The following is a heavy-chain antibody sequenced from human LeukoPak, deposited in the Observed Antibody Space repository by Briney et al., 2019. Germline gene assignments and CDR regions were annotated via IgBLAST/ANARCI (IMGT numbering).Heavy chain of an antibody. CDR1: GFTFSSYV. J-gene: IGHJ1*01. Sequence: GGSLRLSCETAGFTFSSYVMHWVRRTPGKGLEWVAHINPDGRDTYYVDSVKGRFTISRDNAQNSMYLQMNSLRVEDTAVYYCTSWGDTTAEYFQRWGQGTLVTVSS. CDR2: INPDGRDT. D-gene: IGHD2-21*02. V-gene: IGHV3-7*01. CDR3: TSWGDTTAEYFQR.